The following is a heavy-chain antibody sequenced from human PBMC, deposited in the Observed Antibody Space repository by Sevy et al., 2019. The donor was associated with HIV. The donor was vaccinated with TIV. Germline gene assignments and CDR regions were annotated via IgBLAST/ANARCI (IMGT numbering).Heavy chain of an antibody. D-gene: IGHD1-7*01. Sequence: GGSLRLSCAASGFTFSSYWMSWVRQAPGKGLEWVANIKQDGSEKYYVDSVKGRFTISRDNAKNSLYQQMNSLRAEDTAVYYCARDGITGTPKDAFDIWGQGTMVTVSS. CDR1: GFTFSSYW. J-gene: IGHJ3*02. V-gene: IGHV3-7*03. CDR2: IKQDGSEK. CDR3: ARDGITGTPKDAFDI.